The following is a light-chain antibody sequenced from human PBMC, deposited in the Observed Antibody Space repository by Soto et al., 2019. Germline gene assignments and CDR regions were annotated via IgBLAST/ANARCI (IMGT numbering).Light chain of an antibody. CDR2: AAS. J-gene: IGKJ1*01. CDR3: QQSYSTRM. CDR1: QSISSY. Sequence: IQMTQSPSSLSASVGDRVTITCRASQSISSYLNWYQQKPGKAPKLLIYAASSLQSGVPSRLSGSGSGTDFTLTISSLQPEDFATYYCQQSYSTRMFGQGTK. V-gene: IGKV1-39*01.